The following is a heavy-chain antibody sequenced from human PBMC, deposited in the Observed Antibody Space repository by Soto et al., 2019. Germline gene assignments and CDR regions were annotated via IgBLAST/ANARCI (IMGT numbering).Heavy chain of an antibody. D-gene: IGHD6-13*01. J-gene: IGHJ4*02. Sequence: ASVKVSCKASGYSFTSYYMYWVRQAPGQGLECMGIINPSGGSTSYAQKFQGRVTMTRDTSTSTVYMELSSLRYEDTAVYYCARSQEAAAHFDYWGQGPLVTVYS. CDR1: GYSFTSYY. V-gene: IGHV1-46*01. CDR2: INPSGGST. CDR3: ARSQEAAAHFDY.